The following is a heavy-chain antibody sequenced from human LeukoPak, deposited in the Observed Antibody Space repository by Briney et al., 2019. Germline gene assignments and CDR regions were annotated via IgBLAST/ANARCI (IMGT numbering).Heavy chain of an antibody. CDR2: ISGDEIWT. V-gene: IGHV3-74*01. J-gene: IGHJ3*02. CDR1: RFIFSNYA. D-gene: IGHD3-22*01. CDR3: AREYNSGPKQTDAFDI. Sequence: GGSLRLSCAASRFIFSNYAMHWVRQAPGKGLVWVSRISGDEIWTSYADSVKGRFIISRDNAKNTLYLQMNGLRTEDTAVYYCAREYNSGPKQTDAFDIWGQGTMVTVSS.